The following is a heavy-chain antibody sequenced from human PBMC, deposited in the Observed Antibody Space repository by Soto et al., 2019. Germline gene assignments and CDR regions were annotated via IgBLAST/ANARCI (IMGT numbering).Heavy chain of an antibody. V-gene: IGHV4-59*01. CDR1: GGSISSYY. D-gene: IGHD5-18*01. CDR2: IYYSGST. J-gene: IGHJ4*02. CDR3: ARSKRGYSCGPFFDY. Sequence: PSETLSLTCTVSGGSISSYYWSWIRQPPGKGLEWIGYIYYSGSTNYNPSLKSRVTISVDTSKNQFSLKLSSVTAADTAVYYCARSKRGYSCGPFFDYWGQGTLVTVSS.